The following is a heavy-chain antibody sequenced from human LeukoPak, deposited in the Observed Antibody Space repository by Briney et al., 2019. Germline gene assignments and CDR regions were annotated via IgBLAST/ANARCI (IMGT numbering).Heavy chain of an antibody. Sequence: GGSLILSCAASGFIFSNYAMSWVRQVPGRGLEWVSTISSRGDSTYVAGSVKGRFTISRDNSKNSLYLQMNTVRAEDTAVYYCVKGPRPDITVAHTVENWGQGTLVTVFS. V-gene: IGHV3-23*01. D-gene: IGHD6-19*01. J-gene: IGHJ4*02. CDR3: VKGPRPDITVAHTVEN. CDR2: ISSRGDST. CDR1: GFIFSNYA.